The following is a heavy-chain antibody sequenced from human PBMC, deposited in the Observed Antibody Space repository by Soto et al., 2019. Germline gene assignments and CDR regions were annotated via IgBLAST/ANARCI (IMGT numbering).Heavy chain of an antibody. V-gene: IGHV3-48*03. CDR2: ISRSGGII. J-gene: IGHJ6*02. CDR3: AREGSVSSSDYYSYYYGMDV. D-gene: IGHD3-10*01. CDR1: GFTFSNYD. Sequence: GGSLRLSCAASGFTFSNYDINRVRQAPGQGPEWISHISRSGGIIYYADSVKGRFTISRDNAQNSLYLQMNSLRGEDTAVYYCAREGSVSSSDYYSYYYGMDVWGQGTTVTVSS.